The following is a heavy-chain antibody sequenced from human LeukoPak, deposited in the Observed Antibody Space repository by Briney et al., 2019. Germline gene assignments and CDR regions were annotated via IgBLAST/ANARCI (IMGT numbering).Heavy chain of an antibody. J-gene: IGHJ4*02. D-gene: IGHD3-3*01. CDR2: ISYDGSNK. CDR1: GFTFSSYA. Sequence: PGGSLRLSCAASGFTFSSYAMHWVRQAPGKGLEWVAVISYDGSNKYYADSVKGRFTISRDNSKNTLYLQMNSLRAEDTAVYYCARGPTWSGYYLFDYWGQGTLVTVSS. V-gene: IGHV3-30*04. CDR3: ARGPTWSGYYLFDY.